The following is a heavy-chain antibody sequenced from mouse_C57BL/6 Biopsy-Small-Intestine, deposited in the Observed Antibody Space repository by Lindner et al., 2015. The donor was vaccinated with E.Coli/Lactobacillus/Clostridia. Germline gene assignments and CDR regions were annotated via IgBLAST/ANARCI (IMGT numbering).Heavy chain of an antibody. V-gene: IGHV1-39*01. CDR3: SLFDY. Sequence: VQLQESGPELVKPGASVKMSCKASGYTFTGYNMHWVRQSHGKSLEWIGVINPNYGTTSYNQKFKGKATLTVDQSSSTSYMQLNSLTSEDSAVYYCSLFDYWGQGTTLTVSS. J-gene: IGHJ2*01. CDR2: INPNYGTT. CDR1: GYTFTGYN.